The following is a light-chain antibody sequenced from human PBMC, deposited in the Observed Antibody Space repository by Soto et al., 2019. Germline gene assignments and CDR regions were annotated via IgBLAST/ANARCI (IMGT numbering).Light chain of an antibody. CDR2: GAS. CDR1: QSVSSSY. J-gene: IGKJ2*01. V-gene: IGKV3-20*01. CDR3: QQYGSSPWMYT. Sequence: EIVLTQSPGTLSLSPGERATLSCRASQSVSSSYLAWYQQKPGQAPRLLIYGASSRATGIPDRFSGSGSGTEFTLTISRLEPEDFAVYYCQQYGSSPWMYTFGQGTKVDIK.